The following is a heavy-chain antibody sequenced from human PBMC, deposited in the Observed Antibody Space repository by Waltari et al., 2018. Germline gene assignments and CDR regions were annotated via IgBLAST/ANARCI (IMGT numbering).Heavy chain of an antibody. J-gene: IGHJ4*02. V-gene: IGHV4-39*07. CDR1: GGSISSSSYY. D-gene: IGHD6-13*01. Sequence: QLQLQESGPGLVKPSETLSLTCTVSGGSISSSSYYWGWIRPPPGKGLEWIGSIYYSGSTYYNPSLKSRVTISVDTSKNQFSLKLSSVTAADTAVYYCARQHSLESSSWYVDYWGQGTLVTVSS. CDR3: ARQHSLESSSWYVDY. CDR2: IYYSGST.